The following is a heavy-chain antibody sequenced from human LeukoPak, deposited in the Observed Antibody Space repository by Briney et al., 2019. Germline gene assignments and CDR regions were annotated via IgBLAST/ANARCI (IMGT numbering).Heavy chain of an antibody. CDR3: ARDLTRGYYDSSGN. V-gene: IGHV3-21*01. Sequence: KPGGSLRLSCAASGFTFSSYSMNWVRQAPGKGLEWVSSISSSSSYIYYADSVKGRFTISRDNAKNSLYLQMNSLRAEDTAVYYCARDLTRGYYDSSGNWGQGTLVTVSS. CDR2: ISSSSSYI. J-gene: IGHJ4*02. CDR1: GFTFSSYS. D-gene: IGHD3-22*01.